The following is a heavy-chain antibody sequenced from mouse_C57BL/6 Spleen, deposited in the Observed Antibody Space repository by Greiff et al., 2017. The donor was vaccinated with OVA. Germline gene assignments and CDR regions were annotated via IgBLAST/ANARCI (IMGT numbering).Heavy chain of an antibody. CDR1: GFTFSDFY. V-gene: IGHV7-1*01. CDR2: SRNKANDYTT. J-gene: IGHJ2*01. Sequence: EVKLVDSGGGLVQSGRSLRLSCATSGFTFSDFYMEWVRQAPGKGLEWIAASRNKANDYTTEYSASVKGRFIVSRDTSQSILYLQMNALRAEDTAIYYCARDAGAYFDYWGQGTTLTVSS. CDR3: ARDAGAYFDY.